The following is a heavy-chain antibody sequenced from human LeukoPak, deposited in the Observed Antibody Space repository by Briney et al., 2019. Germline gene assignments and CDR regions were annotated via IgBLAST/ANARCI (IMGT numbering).Heavy chain of an antibody. Sequence: SQTLSLTCTVPGGSISSGSYYWSWIRQPAGKGLEWIGRIYTSGSTNYNPSLKSRVTISVDTSKNQFSLKLSSVTAADTAVYYCARGLGYCSSTSCSNFDYWGQGTLVTVSS. CDR1: GGSISSGSYY. D-gene: IGHD2-2*01. CDR2: IYTSGST. CDR3: ARGLGYCSSTSCSNFDY. V-gene: IGHV4-61*02. J-gene: IGHJ4*02.